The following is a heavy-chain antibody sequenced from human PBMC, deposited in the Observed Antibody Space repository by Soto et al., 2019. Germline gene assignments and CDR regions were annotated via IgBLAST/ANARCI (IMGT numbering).Heavy chain of an antibody. CDR2: INAGGTSI. V-gene: IGHV3-74*01. CDR1: GFSFSSYW. Sequence: PGGSLRLSCVGSGFSFSSYWVHWVRQPPGKGLEWVSRINAGGTSISYADSVKGRFTISRDNAKSTLYLQMDGLGVDDTAVYYCARAGSYRFDYWGPGTLVTVSS. J-gene: IGHJ4*02. D-gene: IGHD3-10*01. CDR3: ARAGSYRFDY.